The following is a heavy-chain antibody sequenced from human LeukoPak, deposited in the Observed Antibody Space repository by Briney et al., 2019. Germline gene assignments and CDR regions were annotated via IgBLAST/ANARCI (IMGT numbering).Heavy chain of an antibody. V-gene: IGHV4-39*01. CDR1: GGSISSSRYY. J-gene: IGHJ4*02. Sequence: PSETLSLTCSVSGGSISSSRYYWGWIRQPPGKGQEWIGSIYYSGSTYYNPSLKSRVTISVDTSKNQFSLKLSSVTAADTAVYHCARHSSYYGNFDYWGQGTLVTVSP. CDR2: IYYSGST. CDR3: ARHSSYYGNFDY. D-gene: IGHD3-10*01.